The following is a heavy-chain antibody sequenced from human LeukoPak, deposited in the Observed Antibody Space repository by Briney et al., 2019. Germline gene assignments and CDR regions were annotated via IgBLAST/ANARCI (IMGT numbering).Heavy chain of an antibody. J-gene: IGHJ6*02. CDR3: VLVATYYYYGMDV. V-gene: IGHV3-48*03. CDR1: GFTFSSYK. Sequence: GGSLRLSCAASGFTFSSYKMNWVRQAPGKGLEWVSYISNSGGTIYYADSVKGRFTISRDNAKNSLFLQMNGLRAEDTAVYYCVLVATYYYYGMDVWGQGTTVTVSS. CDR2: ISNSGGTI. D-gene: IGHD2-21*02.